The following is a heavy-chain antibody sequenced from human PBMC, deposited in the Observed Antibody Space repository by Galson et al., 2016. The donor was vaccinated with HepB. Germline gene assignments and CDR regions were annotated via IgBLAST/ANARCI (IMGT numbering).Heavy chain of an antibody. Sequence: SLRLSCAASGFTFSSYGIHWVRQAPGKGLEWVAVIWNDGSKKYYADSVRGRFTISRDNAKTSLYLQMSSLRGEDTAVYYCARTRSGSGRAYYYYMDVWGEGTTVIVSS. D-gene: IGHD3-10*01. CDR3: ARTRSGSGRAYYYYMDV. CDR1: GFTFSSYG. J-gene: IGHJ6*03. CDR2: IWNDGSKK. V-gene: IGHV3-33*01.